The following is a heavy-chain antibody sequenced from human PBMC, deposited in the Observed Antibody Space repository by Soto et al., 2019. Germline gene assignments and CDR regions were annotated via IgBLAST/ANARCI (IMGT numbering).Heavy chain of an antibody. J-gene: IGHJ6*02. CDR2: IIPIFGTA. CDR1: GGTFSSYA. Sequence: QVQLVQSGAEVKKPGSSVKVSCKASGGTFSSYAISWVRQAPGQGLEWMGGIIPIFGTANYAQKFQGRVTITADESTSTAYMALRSLRSEDTAVYYCASSAAGGNHYYYGMDVWGQGTTVTVSS. V-gene: IGHV1-69*01. D-gene: IGHD6-13*01. CDR3: ASSAAGGNHYYYGMDV.